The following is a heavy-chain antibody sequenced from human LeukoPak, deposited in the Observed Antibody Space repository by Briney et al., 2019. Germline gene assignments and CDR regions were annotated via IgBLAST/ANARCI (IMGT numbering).Heavy chain of an antibody. CDR3: ARVGHGYNPLD. V-gene: IGHV3-21*01. J-gene: IGHJ4*02. Sequence: GGSLRLSCAASGFSFSTYSMSWVRQAPGKGLEWVSSISSDSYYIYYADSVKGRFTISRDNAKKSLYLQMNSLRAADTAVYYCARVGHGYNPLDWGQGTLVTVSS. D-gene: IGHD5-24*01. CDR2: ISSDSYYI. CDR1: GFSFSTYS.